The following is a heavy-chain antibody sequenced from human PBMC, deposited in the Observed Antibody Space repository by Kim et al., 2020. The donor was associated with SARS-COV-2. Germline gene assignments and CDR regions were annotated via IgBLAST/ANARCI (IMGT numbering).Heavy chain of an antibody. D-gene: IGHD3-3*01. CDR2: ISSSGSTI. J-gene: IGHJ6*02. CDR1: GFTFSDYY. V-gene: IGHV3-11*01. Sequence: LSLTCAASGFTFSDYYMSWIRQAPGKGLEWVSYISSSGSTIYYADSVKGRFTISRDNAKNSLYLQMNSLRAEDTAVYYCARDRITIFGVVISGYGMDVWGQGTTVTVSS. CDR3: ARDRITIFGVVISGYGMDV.